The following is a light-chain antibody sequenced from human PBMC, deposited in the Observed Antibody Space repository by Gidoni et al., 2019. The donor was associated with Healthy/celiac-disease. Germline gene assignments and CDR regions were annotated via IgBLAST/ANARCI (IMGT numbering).Light chain of an antibody. CDR1: SSNIGNNA. CDR2: YDD. J-gene: IGLJ2*01. CDR3: AAWEDRLNGPV. Sequence: SVLTQPPSVSAAPRQRVTISCSGSSSNIGNNAVNGYQQLPGKAPKLLIYYDDLLPSGVSDRFSGSKSGTSASLAISGLQSEDEADDYCAAWEDRLNGPVFGGGTKLTVL. V-gene: IGLV1-36*01.